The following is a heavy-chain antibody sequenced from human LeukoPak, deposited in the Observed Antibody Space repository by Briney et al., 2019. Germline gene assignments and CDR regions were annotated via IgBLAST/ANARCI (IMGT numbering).Heavy chain of an antibody. V-gene: IGHV3-73*01. CDR2: IRSKANSYAT. D-gene: IGHD6-19*01. CDR1: GFTFSGSA. Sequence: DPGGSLRLSCAASGFTFSGSAMHWVRQASGKGLEWVGRIRSKANSYATAYAASVKGRFTISRDDSKNTAYLQMNSLRAEDAAVYYCARVRYDSGWYDYWGQGALVTVSS. CDR3: ARVRYDSGWYDY. J-gene: IGHJ4*02.